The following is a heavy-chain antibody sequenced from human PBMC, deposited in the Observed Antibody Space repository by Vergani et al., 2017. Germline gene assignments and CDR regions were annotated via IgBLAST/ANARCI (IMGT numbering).Heavy chain of an antibody. D-gene: IGHD3-10*01. CDR1: GRSMSGYY. Sequence: QVRLQESGPGLVKPSETLSLTCSVSGRSMSGYYWSWIRQPPGKELEWIGYMYHSGSTNYNPSRETRVTISGDTSKNQFSLKLNSVTAADTAVYYCGRVADFYGLGSRLLDLWGQGILVTVSS. CDR2: MYHSGST. J-gene: IGHJ5*02. V-gene: IGHV4-59*01. CDR3: GRVADFYGLGSRLLDL.